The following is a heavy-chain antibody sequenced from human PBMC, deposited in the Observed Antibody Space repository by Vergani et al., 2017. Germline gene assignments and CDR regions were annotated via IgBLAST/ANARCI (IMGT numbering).Heavy chain of an antibody. CDR3: ARQNYYDSSGYLDPYYYYYYMDV. V-gene: IGHV5-51*01. Sequence: EVQLVQSGAEVKKPGESLKISCKGSGYSFTSYWIGWVRQMPGKGLEWMGIIYPGNSDTRYSPSFQGQVNISADKSISTAYLQWSSLKASDTAMYYCARQNYYDSSGYLDPYYYYYYMDVWGKGTTVTVSS. D-gene: IGHD3-22*01. CDR2: IYPGNSDT. J-gene: IGHJ6*03. CDR1: GYSFTSYW.